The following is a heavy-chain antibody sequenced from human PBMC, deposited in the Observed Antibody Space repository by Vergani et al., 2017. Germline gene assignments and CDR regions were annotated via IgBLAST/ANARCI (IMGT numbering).Heavy chain of an antibody. CDR2: IYTSGST. CDR1: GASVSSSVSSSGYS. CDR3: TKTTNVKVRYDSYIDV. V-gene: IGHV4-61*08. J-gene: IGHJ6*03. Sequence: QVRLQESGPGLVKPSETLSLTCTVSGASVSSSVSSSGYSWGWLRQPPGKGLEWIGHIYTSGSTKYNPSLKSRVTMSVDTSKNQFSLKLSSVTAADTAIYYCTKTTNVKVRYDSYIDVWGKGATVTVSS. D-gene: IGHD1/OR15-1a*01.